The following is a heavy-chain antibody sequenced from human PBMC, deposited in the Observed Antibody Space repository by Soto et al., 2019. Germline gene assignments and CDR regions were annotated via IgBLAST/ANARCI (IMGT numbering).Heavy chain of an antibody. J-gene: IGHJ6*03. V-gene: IGHV3-30*18. CDR3: AKDGRAVAGLMDV. CDR1: GFTFSSYG. Sequence: GGSLRLSCAASGFTFSSYGMHWVRQAPGKGLEWVAVISYDGSNKYYADSVKGRFTISRDNSKNTLYLQMNSLRAEDTAVYYCAKDGRAVAGLMDVWGKGTTVTVSS. D-gene: IGHD6-19*01. CDR2: ISYDGSNK.